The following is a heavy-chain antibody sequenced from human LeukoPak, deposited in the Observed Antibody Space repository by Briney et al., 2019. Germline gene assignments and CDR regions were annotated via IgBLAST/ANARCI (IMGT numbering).Heavy chain of an antibody. V-gene: IGHV4-59*08. CDR1: GGSMSPYH. Sequence: SETLSLTCTVSGGSMSPYHWGWIRQPPGKGLEWTGYIYYSGSTNYNPSLNSRVTISVDTSKNQFSLRLSSVTAADTAIYYCARAVSGRFGYWGQGTLVTVSS. J-gene: IGHJ4*02. D-gene: IGHD6-19*01. CDR2: IYYSGST. CDR3: ARAVSGRFGY.